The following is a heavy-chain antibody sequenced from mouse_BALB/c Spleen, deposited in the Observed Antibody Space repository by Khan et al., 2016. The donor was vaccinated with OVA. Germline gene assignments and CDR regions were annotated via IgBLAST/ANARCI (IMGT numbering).Heavy chain of an antibody. J-gene: IGHJ4*01. V-gene: IGHV3-2*02. CDR3: ARGGSRYNYAMDY. CDR2: ISYSGST. CDR1: GYSITSDYA. Sequence: EVQLQESGPGLVKPSQSLSLTCTVTGYSITSDYAWNWIRQFPGNKLEWMGYISYSGSTNYNPVLKSRISITRNTSKNQFFLQLNSVTTEDTATYYCARGGSRYNYAMDYWGQGTSVTVSS. D-gene: IGHD1-1*02.